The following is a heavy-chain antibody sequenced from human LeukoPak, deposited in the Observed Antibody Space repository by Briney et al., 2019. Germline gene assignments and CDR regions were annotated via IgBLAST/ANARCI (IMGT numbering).Heavy chain of an antibody. V-gene: IGHV4-39*07. CDR2: IYYSGST. J-gene: IGHJ4*02. CDR1: GGSISSGGYY. D-gene: IGHD3-10*01. CDR3: ARVRVEYYFDY. Sequence: SETLSLTCTVSGGSISSGGYYWSWIRQPPGKGLEWIGSIYYSGSTYYNPSLKSRVTISVDTSKNQFSLKLSSVTAADTAVYYCARVRVEYYFDYWGQGTLVTVSS.